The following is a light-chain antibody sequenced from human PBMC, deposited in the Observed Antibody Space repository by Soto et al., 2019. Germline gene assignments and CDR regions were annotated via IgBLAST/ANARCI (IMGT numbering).Light chain of an antibody. CDR3: QQYNNWPLT. Sequence: EIVMTQSPGTLSVSPGESATLSCRASQSVSSNLAWYQQKPGQAPRLLIYDTSTRATGVPARFSGSGSGTEFTLTISSLQSEDFAVYSCQQYNNWPLTFGQGTTLVSK. CDR2: DTS. V-gene: IGKV3-15*01. J-gene: IGKJ2*01. CDR1: QSVSSN.